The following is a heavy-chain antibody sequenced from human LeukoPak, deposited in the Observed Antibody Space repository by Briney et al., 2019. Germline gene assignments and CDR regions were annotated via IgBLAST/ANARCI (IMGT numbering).Heavy chain of an antibody. CDR1: GGSISSSSYY. CDR2: IYYSGST. Sequence: SETLSLTCTVSGGSISSSSYYWGWIRQPPGKGLEWIGSIYYSGSTYYNPSLKSRVTISVDTSKNQFSLKLSSVTAADTAVYYCAREGGGNSDLDYWGQGTLVTVSS. V-gene: IGHV4-39*07. J-gene: IGHJ4*02. CDR3: AREGGGNSDLDY. D-gene: IGHD4-23*01.